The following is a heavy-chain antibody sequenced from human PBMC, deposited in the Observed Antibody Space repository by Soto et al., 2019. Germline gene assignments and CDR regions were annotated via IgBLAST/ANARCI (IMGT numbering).Heavy chain of an antibody. Sequence: GGSLRLSCAASGFTFSSYGMHWVRQAPGKGLEWVAVIWYDGSNKYYADSVKGRFTISRDNSKNTLYLQMNSLRAEDTAVYYGARDPSYYDSSLADFDIWGQGTMVTVS. CDR2: IWYDGSNK. CDR1: GFTFSSYG. V-gene: IGHV3-33*01. CDR3: ARDPSYYDSSLADFDI. D-gene: IGHD3-22*01. J-gene: IGHJ3*02.